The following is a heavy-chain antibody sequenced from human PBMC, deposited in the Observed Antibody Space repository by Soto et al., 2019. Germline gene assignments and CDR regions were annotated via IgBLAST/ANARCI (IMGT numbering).Heavy chain of an antibody. CDR3: ARSYDFWSGYPLGYYYYGMDV. CDR2: INSDGSST. V-gene: IGHV3-74*01. D-gene: IGHD3-3*01. CDR1: GFTFSSYW. J-gene: IGHJ6*02. Sequence: GSLRLSCAASGFTFSSYWMHWVRQAPGKGLVWVSRINSDGSSTSYADSVKGRFTISRDNAKNTLYLQMNSLRAEDTAVYYCARSYDFWSGYPLGYYYYGMDVWGQGTTVTVSS.